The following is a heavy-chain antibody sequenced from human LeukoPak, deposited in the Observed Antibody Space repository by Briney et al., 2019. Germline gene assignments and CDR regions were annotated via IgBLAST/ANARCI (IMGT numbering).Heavy chain of an antibody. CDR2: INHSGST. V-gene: IGHV4-34*01. Sequence: GSLRLSCAASGFTFSSYAMSWVRQAPGKGLEWIGEINHSGSTNYNPSLKSRVTISVDTSKNQFSLKLSSVTAADTAVYYCARSPGYSSGWGVPWGQGTLVTVSS. J-gene: IGHJ5*02. CDR1: GFTFSSYA. D-gene: IGHD6-19*01. CDR3: ARSPGYSSGWGVP.